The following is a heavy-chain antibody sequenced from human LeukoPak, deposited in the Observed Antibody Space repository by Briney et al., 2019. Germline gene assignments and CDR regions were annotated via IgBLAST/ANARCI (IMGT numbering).Heavy chain of an antibody. CDR2: INHSGST. V-gene: IGHV4-34*01. CDR3: ARGGPHYYYYMDV. J-gene: IGHJ6*03. CDR1: GGSFSGYY. Sequence: SETLALTCAVYGGSFSGYYWSWIRQPPGKGLEWIGEINHSGSTNYNPSLKSRVTISVDTSKNQFSLKLSSVTAADTAVYYCARGGPHYYYYMDVWGKGTTVTVSS.